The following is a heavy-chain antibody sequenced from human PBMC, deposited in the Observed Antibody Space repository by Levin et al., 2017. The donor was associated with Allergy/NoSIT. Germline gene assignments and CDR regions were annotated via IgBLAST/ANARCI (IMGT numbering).Heavy chain of an antibody. J-gene: IGHJ6*02. CDR2: ISSSGSTI. Sequence: TGGSLRLSCAASGFTFSDYYMSWIRQAPGKGLEWVSYISSSGSTIYYADSVKGRFTISRDNAKNSLYLQMNSLRAEDTAVYYCASSSWYFKPKKDYYYYGMDVWGQGTTVTVSS. V-gene: IGHV3-11*01. D-gene: IGHD6-13*01. CDR1: GFTFSDYY. CDR3: ASSSWYFKPKKDYYYYGMDV.